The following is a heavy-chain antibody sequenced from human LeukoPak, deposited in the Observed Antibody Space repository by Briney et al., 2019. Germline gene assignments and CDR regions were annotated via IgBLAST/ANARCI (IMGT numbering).Heavy chain of an antibody. CDR3: ARDVATKYTVDS. J-gene: IGHJ4*02. D-gene: IGHD5-24*01. V-gene: IGHV3-30*03. CDR2: TSYDGSRN. CDR1: GFTFSSYG. Sequence: PGGSLRLSCTASGFTFSSYGMHWVRQAPGKGLEWVAYTSYDGSRNYYADSVRGRFTVSRDNSKNTLFLQVSSLWIEDTAVYYCARDVATKYTVDSWGQGALVTVSS.